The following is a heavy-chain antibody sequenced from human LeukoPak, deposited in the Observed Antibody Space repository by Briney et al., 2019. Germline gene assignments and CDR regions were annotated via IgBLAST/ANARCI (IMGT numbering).Heavy chain of an antibody. Sequence: GGSLRLSRAASGFTFSSYAMHWVRQAPGKGLEWVAVISYDGSNKYYADSVKGRFTTSRDNSKNTLYLQMNSLRAEDTAVYYCARGVAVAAYFDYWGQGTLVTVSS. CDR2: ISYDGSNK. J-gene: IGHJ4*02. CDR1: GFTFSSYA. CDR3: ARGVAVAAYFDY. V-gene: IGHV3-30*04. D-gene: IGHD6-19*01.